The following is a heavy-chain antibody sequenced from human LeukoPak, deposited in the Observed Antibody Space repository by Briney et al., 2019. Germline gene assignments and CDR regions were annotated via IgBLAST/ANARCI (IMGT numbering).Heavy chain of an antibody. Sequence: GRSLRLSCAASGFTFDDYAMHWVRQAPGKGLEWVSGISWNSGSIGYADSVKGRFTISRDNSKNTLYLQMNSLRAEDTAVYYCAKVMSIAVAGITSDAFDIWGQGTMVTVSS. V-gene: IGHV3-9*01. D-gene: IGHD6-19*01. CDR3: AKVMSIAVAGITSDAFDI. CDR1: GFTFDDYA. CDR2: ISWNSGSI. J-gene: IGHJ3*02.